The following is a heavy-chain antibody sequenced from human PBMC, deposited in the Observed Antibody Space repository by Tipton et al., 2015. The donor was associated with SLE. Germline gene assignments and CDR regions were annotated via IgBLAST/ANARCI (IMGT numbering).Heavy chain of an antibody. CDR1: GDTISDHY. D-gene: IGHD2-21*02. CDR3: ARDLWTGDFGRFDP. J-gene: IGHJ5*02. V-gene: IGHV4-59*11. Sequence: TLSLTCTVSGDTISDHYWSWIRQPPGKGLEWIGYISYSGSTNYSPSLKSRVTISLDTSKTQFSLRLSSVTAADTAVYYCARDLWTGDFGRFDPWGQGTLVTVSS. CDR2: ISYSGST.